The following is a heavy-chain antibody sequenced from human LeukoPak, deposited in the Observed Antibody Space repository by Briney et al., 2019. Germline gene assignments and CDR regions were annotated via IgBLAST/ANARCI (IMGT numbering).Heavy chain of an antibody. D-gene: IGHD2-15*01. CDR3: ARDCSSSAFDI. Sequence: GGSLILSCAASGFTFSRYWMHWVRQAPGKGLVWVSRINSDESSTSYADSVKGRFTISRDNAKNTLYLQMNSLRAEDTAVYFCARDCSSSAFDIWGHGTMVTVSS. CDR1: GFTFSRYW. CDR2: INSDESST. V-gene: IGHV3-74*01. J-gene: IGHJ3*02.